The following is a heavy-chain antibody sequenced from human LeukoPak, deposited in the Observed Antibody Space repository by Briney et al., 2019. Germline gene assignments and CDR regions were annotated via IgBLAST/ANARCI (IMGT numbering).Heavy chain of an antibody. J-gene: IGHJ6*02. V-gene: IGHV3-23*01. D-gene: IGHD6-13*01. CDR2: ISGSGDST. CDR1: GFTFSTSA. CDR3: AKDDSIAAAGLDYYYGMDV. Sequence: GGSLRLSCAASGFTFSTSAMSWVRQAPGTGLEWVSAISGSGDSTYYADSVKGRFTISRDNSKNTLYLQMNSLRAEDTAVYYCAKDDSIAAAGLDYYYGMDVWGQGTTVTVSS.